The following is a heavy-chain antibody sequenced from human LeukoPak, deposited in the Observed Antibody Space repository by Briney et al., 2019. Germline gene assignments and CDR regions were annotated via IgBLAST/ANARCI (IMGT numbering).Heavy chain of an antibody. CDR3: AKGGGSGWYWEEY. D-gene: IGHD6-19*01. J-gene: IGHJ4*02. Sequence: GGSLRLSCAASGFIFSAYAMSWVRQAPGQGLEWVSVIGTGGETHYADSVRGRFTISRSNFKNTLYLQMNSLRAEDTAVYYCAKGGGSGWYWEEYWGQGTLVTVSS. CDR1: GFIFSAYA. V-gene: IGHV3-23*01. CDR2: IGTGGET.